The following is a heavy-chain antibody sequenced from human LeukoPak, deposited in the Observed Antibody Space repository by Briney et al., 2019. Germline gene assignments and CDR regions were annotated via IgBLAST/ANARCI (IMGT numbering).Heavy chain of an antibody. CDR2: INSGGTTM. Sequence: PGGSLRLSCAASGFAFISSEMNWVRQAPGKGLEWVSHINSGGTTMYNADAVKGRFTISRDNAKNSLYLQMNSLRAEDTAVYYCARGFSGGPPLRLSYWGQGTLVTVSS. J-gene: IGHJ4*02. V-gene: IGHV3-48*03. D-gene: IGHD1-26*01. CDR3: ARGFSGGPPLRLSY. CDR1: GFAFISSE.